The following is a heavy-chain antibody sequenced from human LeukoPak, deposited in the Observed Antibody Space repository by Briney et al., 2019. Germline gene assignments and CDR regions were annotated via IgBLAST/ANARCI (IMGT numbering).Heavy chain of an antibody. CDR3: AREGRLLWFGESLDY. CDR2: INHSGST. CDR1: GGSFSGYY. Sequence: PSETLSLTCAVYGGSFSGYYWSWIRQPPGKGLEWIGEINHSGSTNYNPSLKSRVTISVDTSKNQFSLKLSSVTAADTAVYYCAREGRLLWFGESLDYWGQGTLVTVSS. J-gene: IGHJ4*02. V-gene: IGHV4-34*01. D-gene: IGHD3-10*01.